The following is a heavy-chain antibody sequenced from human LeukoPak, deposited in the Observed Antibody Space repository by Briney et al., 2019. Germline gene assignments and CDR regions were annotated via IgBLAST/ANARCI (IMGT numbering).Heavy chain of an antibody. CDR2: VFYRGTT. CDR1: GRSISTSSTTTYY. V-gene: IGHV4-39*01. J-gene: IGHJ6*02. CDR3: AKLKWFGGYGMDV. D-gene: IGHD3-10*01. Sequence: SETLSLTCTVSGRSISTSSTTTYYWGWIRQAPGKGLEWIGGVFYRGTTYYSPSLMGRVTIFVDRSRNQFSLKLTSVTAADTSVYYCAKLKWFGGYGMDVWGHGTTVTVSS.